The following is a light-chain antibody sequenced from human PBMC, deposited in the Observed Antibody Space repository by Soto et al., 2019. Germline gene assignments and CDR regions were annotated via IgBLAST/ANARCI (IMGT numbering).Light chain of an antibody. CDR1: SSDVGGYNF. J-gene: IGLJ1*01. Sequence: QSALTQPASVSGSPGQSITISCTGTSSDVGGYNFVSWYQQYPGKAPKLMIYDVSDWPSGVSNRFSGSKSANTASLTISGLQAEDEADYYCSSYTSTSTQVFGTGTKLTVL. CDR3: SSYTSTSTQV. CDR2: DVS. V-gene: IGLV2-14*01.